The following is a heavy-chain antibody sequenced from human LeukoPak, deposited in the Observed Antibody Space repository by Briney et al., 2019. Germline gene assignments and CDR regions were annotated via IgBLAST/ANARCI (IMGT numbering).Heavy chain of an antibody. CDR2: INHSGST. CDR3: ARHVYWWGSWGSSPFDY. D-gene: IGHD2-8*02. J-gene: IGHJ4*02. CDR1: GGSFSGYY. V-gene: IGHV4-34*01. Sequence: KSSETLSLTCAVYGGSFSGYYWSWIRQPPGKGLEWIGEINHSGSTNYNPSLKSRVTISVDTSKNRFSLKLSSVTAADTAVYYCARHVYWWGSWGSSPFDYWGQGTLVTVSS.